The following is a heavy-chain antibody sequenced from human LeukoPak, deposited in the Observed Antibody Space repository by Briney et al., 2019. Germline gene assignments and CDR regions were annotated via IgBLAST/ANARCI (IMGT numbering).Heavy chain of an antibody. J-gene: IGHJ4*02. CDR3: ARDDGSSYGY. CDR2: INPNSGGA. CDR1: GYTFTGYY. Sequence: GASVKVPCKASGYTFTGYYMHWVRQAPGQGLEWMGWINPNSGGANYAQKFQGRVTITADKSTSTAYMELSSLRSEDTAVYYCARDDGSSYGYWGQGTLVTVSS. V-gene: IGHV1-2*02. D-gene: IGHD5-18*01.